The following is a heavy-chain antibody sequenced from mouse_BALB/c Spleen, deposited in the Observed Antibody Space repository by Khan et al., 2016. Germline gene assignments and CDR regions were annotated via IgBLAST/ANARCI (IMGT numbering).Heavy chain of an antibody. D-gene: IGHD1-1*01. CDR1: GYTFTNYG. J-gene: IGHJ1*01. V-gene: IGHV9-3-1*01. CDR2: IHTYSGES. CDR3: ARYRYYYGSSRYFDV. Sequence: QIQLVQSGPELKKPGKTVKISCKASGYTFTNYGMNWVKQAPGKGLKWMGWIHTYSGESTYADDFKGRFAFSLETSANTAYLQINNLKNEDTATYFCARYRYYYGSSRYFDVWGAGTTVTVSS.